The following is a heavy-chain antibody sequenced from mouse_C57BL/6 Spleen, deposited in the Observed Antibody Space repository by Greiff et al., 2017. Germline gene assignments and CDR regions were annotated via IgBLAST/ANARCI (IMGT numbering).Heavy chain of an antibody. Sequence: VKLQESGAELMKPGASVKLSCTATGYTFTGYWIEWVKQRPGHGLEWIGEIVPGSGSTNYNEKFKGKATLTADTSSNTAYLQLSSLTTEDSALYYCARRGYGSSYDWYFDVWGTGTTGTVSS. V-gene: IGHV1-9*01. J-gene: IGHJ1*03. CDR1: GYTFTGYW. CDR3: ARRGYGSSYDWYFDV. D-gene: IGHD1-1*01. CDR2: IVPGSGST.